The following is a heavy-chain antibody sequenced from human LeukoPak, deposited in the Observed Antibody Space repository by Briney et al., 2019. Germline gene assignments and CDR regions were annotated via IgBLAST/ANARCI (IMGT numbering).Heavy chain of an antibody. CDR2: IYYSGST. Sequence: SETLSLTCTVSGASVSSGDYCWSWIRQHPGKGLEWIGYIYYSGSTSYNPPLKSRASMSVDTSKNQFSLRLSSVTAADTAVYHCARDTGGYSTYSSRAFDIWGQGTMVTVSS. CDR1: GASVSSGDYC. CDR3: ARDTGGYSTYSSRAFDI. J-gene: IGHJ3*02. V-gene: IGHV4-31*03. D-gene: IGHD2-8*02.